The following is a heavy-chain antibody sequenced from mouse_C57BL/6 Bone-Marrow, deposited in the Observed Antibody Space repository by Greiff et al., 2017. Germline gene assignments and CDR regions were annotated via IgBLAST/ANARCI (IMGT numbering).Heavy chain of an antibody. V-gene: IGHV14-4*01. Sequence: VQLQQSGAELVRPGASVKLSCTASGFNIKDDYMHWVKPRPEQGLEWIGWIDPENGDTEYASKFQGKATITADTSSNTAYLQLSSLTSEDTAVYYCTSFYYGHDGDYWGQGTTLTVSS. J-gene: IGHJ2*01. CDR1: GFNIKDDY. CDR2: IDPENGDT. D-gene: IGHD2-2*01. CDR3: TSFYYGHDGDY.